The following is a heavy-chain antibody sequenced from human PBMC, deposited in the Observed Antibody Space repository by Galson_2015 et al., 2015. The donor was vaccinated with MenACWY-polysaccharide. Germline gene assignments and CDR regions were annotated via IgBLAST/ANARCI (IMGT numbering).Heavy chain of an antibody. CDR2: IKPNSGDT. CDR3: ARGEEP. Sequence: SVKVSCKASGYTFTGYNIHWVRQAPGQGLEWMGWIKPNSGDTIYAQKFQGRVTMTRDTSISTAYMELRGLRSDDTAVYYCARGEEPWGQGTLVTVSS. J-gene: IGHJ4*02. D-gene: IGHD1-14*01. CDR1: GYTFTGYN. V-gene: IGHV1-2*02.